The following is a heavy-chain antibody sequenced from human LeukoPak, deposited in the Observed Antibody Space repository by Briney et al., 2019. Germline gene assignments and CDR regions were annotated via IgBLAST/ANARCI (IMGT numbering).Heavy chain of an antibody. CDR1: GGSFSGYY. V-gene: IGHV4-34*01. Sequence: PSETLSLTCAVYGGSFSGYYWSWIRQPPGKGLEWIGEINHSGSTNYNPSLKSRVTISVDTSKNQFSLKLSSVTAADTAVYYCARAGGIAARRYYFDYWGQGTLVTVSS. CDR2: INHSGST. D-gene: IGHD6-6*01. CDR3: ARAGGIAARRYYFDY. J-gene: IGHJ4*02.